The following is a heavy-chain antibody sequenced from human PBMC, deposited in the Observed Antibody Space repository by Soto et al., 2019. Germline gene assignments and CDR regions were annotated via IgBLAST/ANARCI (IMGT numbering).Heavy chain of an antibody. CDR2: IYYSGTT. J-gene: IGHJ6*02. Sequence: PSETLSLTCTVSGGSISSGGYYWYWIRQHPGKGLEWIGYIYYSGTTYYNTSLKSRVTISVDTSKNQYSLKLSSVTAADTAVYYCAASCVACGGFNYYGMDVWGQGTTVT. V-gene: IGHV4-31*03. CDR1: GGSISSGGYY. CDR3: AASCVACGGFNYYGMDV. D-gene: IGHD2-21*01.